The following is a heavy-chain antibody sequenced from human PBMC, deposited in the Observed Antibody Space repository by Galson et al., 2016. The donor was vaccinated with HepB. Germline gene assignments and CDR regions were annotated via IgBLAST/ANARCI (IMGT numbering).Heavy chain of an antibody. V-gene: IGHV3-7*03. D-gene: IGHD3-16*01. CDR1: GFPFSRYW. Sequence: SLRLSCATSGFPFSRYWMTWVRQAPGKGLEWVANIRQDESERYYVDSVKGRFTISKDNAKSTLYLQMNSLRAEDTAVYYCARDGGYQSAPSPYGKDVWGQGTTVTVSS. CDR2: IRQDESER. J-gene: IGHJ6*02. CDR3: ARDGGYQSAPSPYGKDV.